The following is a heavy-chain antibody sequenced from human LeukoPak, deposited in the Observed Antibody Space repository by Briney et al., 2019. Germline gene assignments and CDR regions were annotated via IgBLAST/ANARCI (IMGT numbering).Heavy chain of an antibody. Sequence: PSETLSLTCTVSGGSISSGSYYWSWIRQPAGKELEWIGRIYTSGSTNYNPSLKSRVTISVDTSKNQFSLKLSSVTAADTAVYYCARVRQGYYDSSGYLDYWGQGTLVTVSS. CDR1: GGSISSGSYY. CDR2: IYTSGST. D-gene: IGHD3-22*01. J-gene: IGHJ4*02. V-gene: IGHV4-61*02. CDR3: ARVRQGYYDSSGYLDY.